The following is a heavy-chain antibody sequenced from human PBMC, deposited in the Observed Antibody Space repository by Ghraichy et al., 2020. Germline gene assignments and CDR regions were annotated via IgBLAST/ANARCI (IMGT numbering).Heavy chain of an antibody. CDR3: ARSPSNTLHYYYYMDV. D-gene: IGHD2/OR15-2a*01. CDR1: GYTFTSYD. CDR2: MNPNSGNT. Sequence: ASVKVSCKASGYTFTSYDINWVRQAPGQGLEWVGWMNPNSGNTGYAQKFQGRVTITRNTSIGTAYMELSSLRSEDTAVYYCARSPSNTLHYYYYMDVWGKGTTVTVSS. J-gene: IGHJ6*03. V-gene: IGHV1-8*01.